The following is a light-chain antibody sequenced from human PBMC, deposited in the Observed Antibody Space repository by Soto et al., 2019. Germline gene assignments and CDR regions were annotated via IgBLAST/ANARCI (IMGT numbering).Light chain of an antibody. Sequence: DIQMTQSPSSVSASVGDRVTITCRASQNIHSWLAWYQQQPGKAPKLLIYAASNLQNGVPSRFSGSGSGTDFTLTISSLQPEDFATYYCEQVNSFPITYGQGTLLEIK. CDR3: EQVNSFPIT. V-gene: IGKV1-12*01. CDR2: AAS. J-gene: IGKJ5*01. CDR1: QNIHSW.